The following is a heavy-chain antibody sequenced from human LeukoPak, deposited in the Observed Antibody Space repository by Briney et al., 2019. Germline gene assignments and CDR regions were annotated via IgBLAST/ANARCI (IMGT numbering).Heavy chain of an antibody. J-gene: IGHJ3*02. D-gene: IGHD1-26*01. V-gene: IGHV3-9*01. CDR3: AKATYYGTHDAFDI. CDR1: GFTFDDYA. Sequence: PGGSLRLSCAASGFTFDDYAMHWVRQAPGKGLEWVSGISWNSGSIGYADSVKGRFTISRDNAKNSLYLQMNSLRAEDTALYYCAKATYYGTHDAFDIWGQGTMVTVSS. CDR2: ISWNSGSI.